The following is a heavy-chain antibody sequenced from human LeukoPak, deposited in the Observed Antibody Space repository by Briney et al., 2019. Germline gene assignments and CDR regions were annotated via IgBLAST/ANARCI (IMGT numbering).Heavy chain of an antibody. CDR3: ASNRGLWFGELLAAFDI. Sequence: PSETLSLTCTVSGGSVSSGSYYWSWIRQPPGKGLEWIGYIYYSGSTNYNPSLKSRVTISVDTSKNQFSLKLSSVTAADTAVYYCASNRGLWFGELLAAFDIWGQGTMVTVSS. CDR2: IYYSGST. D-gene: IGHD3-10*01. CDR1: GGSVSSGSYY. J-gene: IGHJ3*02. V-gene: IGHV4-61*01.